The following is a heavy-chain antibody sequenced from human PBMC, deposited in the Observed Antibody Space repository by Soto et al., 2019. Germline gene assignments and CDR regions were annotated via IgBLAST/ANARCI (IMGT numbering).Heavy chain of an antibody. CDR3: ARDVQNYSDRSGPSLQDALDI. D-gene: IGHD3-22*01. Sequence: QVQLVQSGGEVKKPGASVKVSCKASGYTFRNYGISWVRQAPGQGLEWMGWISPDTGNSNYAQKVQVRVTLTTETSTITAYMELRSLRSDDTAVYYCARDVQNYSDRSGPSLQDALDIWGPGTMVTVSS. CDR2: ISPDTGNS. CDR1: GYTFRNYG. J-gene: IGHJ3*02. V-gene: IGHV1-18*04.